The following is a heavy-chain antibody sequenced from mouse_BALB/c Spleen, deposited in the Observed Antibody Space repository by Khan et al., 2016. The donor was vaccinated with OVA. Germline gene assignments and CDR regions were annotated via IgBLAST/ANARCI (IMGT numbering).Heavy chain of an antibody. Sequence: QIQLVQSGPELKKPGETVKISCKASGYTFTNYGMNWVKQAPGKGLKWMGWINTYTGEPTYTEDFKGRFAFSLETSASTAYLQINNLKNEDMVTYFCARRDSYWYFDDWGAGTTVTVSS. CDR2: INTYTGEP. D-gene: IGHD3-3*01. CDR3: ARRDSYWYFDD. V-gene: IGHV9-1*02. CDR1: GYTFTNYG. J-gene: IGHJ1*01.